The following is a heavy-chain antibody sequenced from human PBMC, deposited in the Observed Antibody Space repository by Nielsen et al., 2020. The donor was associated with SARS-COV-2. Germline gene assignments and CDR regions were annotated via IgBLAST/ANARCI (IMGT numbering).Heavy chain of an antibody. V-gene: IGHV1-69*13. CDR3: ARGVDTVMVPTAHVDYYYYGMDV. CDR2: IIPIFGTA. D-gene: IGHD5-18*01. J-gene: IGHJ6*02. CDR1: GGTFSSYT. Sequence: SMKVSCKASGGTFSSYTISWVRQAPGQGLEWMGGIIPIFGTANYAQKFQGRVTITADESTSTAYMELSSLRSEDTAVYYCARGVDTVMVPTAHVDYYYYGMDVWGQGTTVTVSS.